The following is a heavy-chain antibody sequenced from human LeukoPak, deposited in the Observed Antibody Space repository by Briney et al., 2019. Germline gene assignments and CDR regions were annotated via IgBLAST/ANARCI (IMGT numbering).Heavy chain of an antibody. V-gene: IGHV1-2*02. J-gene: IGHJ5*02. CDR3: ARGGFGYCSGGSCYPYNWFDP. CDR1: GYTFTCCY. CDR2: INPNSGGT. Sequence: GASVKVSCKASGYTFTCCYMHWVRQAPAQGLEWMGWINPNSGGTNFAQKFQGRVTMTRDTSICTAYMELSRLRSDDTAVYYCARGGFGYCSGGSCYPYNWFDPWGQGTLVTVSS. D-gene: IGHD2-15*01.